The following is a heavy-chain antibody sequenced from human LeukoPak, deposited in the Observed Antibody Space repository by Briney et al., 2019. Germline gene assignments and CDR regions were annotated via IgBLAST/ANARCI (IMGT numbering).Heavy chain of an antibody. D-gene: IGHD4-17*01. V-gene: IGHV1-3*01. CDR3: ARSLYGDYSYFDY. Sequence: ASVKVSCKASGYTFTSYAMHWVRQAPGQRLEWMGWINAGNGNTKYSQKLQGRVTITRDTSASTAYMELSSLRSEDTAVYYCARSLYGDYSYFDYWGQGTLVTVSS. CDR2: INAGNGNT. CDR1: GYTFTSYA. J-gene: IGHJ4*02.